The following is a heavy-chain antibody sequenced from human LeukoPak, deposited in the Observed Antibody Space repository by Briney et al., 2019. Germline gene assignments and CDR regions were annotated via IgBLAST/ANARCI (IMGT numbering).Heavy chain of an antibody. CDR3: ARVFGRQTIDY. CDR2: INPSGGIT. Sequence: ASVKVSCKSSGNTFTGYYIHWVRQAPGQGLEWMGVINPSGGITTYAQKFQGRVTITRDTSTRTVYMELSSLRSEDTAVYYCARVFGRQTIDYWGQGTLVTVSS. CDR1: GNTFTGYY. D-gene: IGHD1/OR15-1a*01. J-gene: IGHJ4*02. V-gene: IGHV1-46*01.